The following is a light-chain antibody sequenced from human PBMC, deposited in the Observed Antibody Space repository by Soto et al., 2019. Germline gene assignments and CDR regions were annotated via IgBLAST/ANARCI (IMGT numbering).Light chain of an antibody. CDR3: QNYNSAPTWT. V-gene: IGKV1-27*01. CDR1: QGISNY. Sequence: DIQMTQSPSSLSASVRDRVTITCRARQGISNYLAWYQQKPGKVPKLLIYAASTLQSGVPSRFSGSGSGTDFTLTISSLQPEDFATYYCQNYNSAPTWTCGQGTKVEIK. J-gene: IGKJ1*01. CDR2: AAS.